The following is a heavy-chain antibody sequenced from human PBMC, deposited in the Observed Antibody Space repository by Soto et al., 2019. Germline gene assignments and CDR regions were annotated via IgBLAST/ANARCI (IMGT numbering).Heavy chain of an antibody. J-gene: IGHJ4*02. CDR1: GYTFTRYY. Sequence: ASVKVSCKASGYTFTRYYINWVRQATGQGLEWMGWMNPNSGNTGYAQKFQGRVTMTRNTSISTAYMELSSLRSEDTAVYYCARGVSGSYPRDYWGQGTLVTVSS. CDR2: MNPNSGNT. V-gene: IGHV1-8*01. CDR3: ARGVSGSYPRDY. D-gene: IGHD1-26*01.